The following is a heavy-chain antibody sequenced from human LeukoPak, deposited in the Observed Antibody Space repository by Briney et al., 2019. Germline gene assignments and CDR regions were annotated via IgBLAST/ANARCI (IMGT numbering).Heavy chain of an antibody. D-gene: IGHD1-26*01. CDR3: AREGATMFVIDY. CDR2: ISYDGSNK. V-gene: IGHV3-30-3*01. Sequence: GGSLRLSCAASGFTFSHFWMSWVRQAPGKGLEWVAVISYDGSNKYYADSVKGRFTISRDNSKNTLYLQMNSLRAEDTAVYYCAREGATMFVIDYWGQGTLVTVSS. CDR1: GFTFSHFW. J-gene: IGHJ4*02.